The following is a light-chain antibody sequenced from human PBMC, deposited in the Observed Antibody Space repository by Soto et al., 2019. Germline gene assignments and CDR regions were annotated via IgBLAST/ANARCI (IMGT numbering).Light chain of an antibody. V-gene: IGLV4-69*01. Sequence: QPVLTQSPSASASLGASVKLTCTLSSGHSNYAIAWHQQQPEKGPRYLMKINRDGSHSKGDGIPNRFSGSSSGAERYLTISSLQSEDEADYYWQTWGTGIVIFGGGTKLTVL. J-gene: IGLJ2*01. CDR1: SGHSNYA. CDR2: INRDGSH. CDR3: QTWGTGIVI.